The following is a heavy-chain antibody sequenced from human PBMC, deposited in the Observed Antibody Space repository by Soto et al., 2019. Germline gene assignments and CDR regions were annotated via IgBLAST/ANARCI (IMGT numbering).Heavy chain of an antibody. J-gene: IGHJ6*02. CDR3: ARGPSRSSWLIPSYYYGMDV. CDR1: GGTFSSYA. CDR2: IIPIFGTA. V-gene: IGHV1-69*13. Sequence: SVKVSCKASGGTFSSYAISCVLQSPLQWLDWMGGIIPIFGTANYAQKFQGRVTITADESTSTAYMELSSLRSEDTAVYYCARGPSRSSWLIPSYYYGMDVWGQGTTVTVSS. D-gene: IGHD6-13*01.